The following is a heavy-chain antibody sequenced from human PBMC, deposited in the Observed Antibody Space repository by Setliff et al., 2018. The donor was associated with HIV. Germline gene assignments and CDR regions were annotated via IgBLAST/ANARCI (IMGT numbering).Heavy chain of an antibody. J-gene: IGHJ3*02. V-gene: IGHV1-18*01. D-gene: IGHD3-3*01. CDR2: ISASNDNT. CDR3: AKDQDGLQFLEWLQPTFDI. CDR1: GYTFTTYG. Sequence: ASVKVSCKASGYTFTTYGISWVRQAPGQGLEWMGWISASNDNTNYAQKFQGRVTMTTDTSMNTAYMELRSLRSDDTAVYYCAKDQDGLQFLEWLQPTFDIWGQGTMVTVS.